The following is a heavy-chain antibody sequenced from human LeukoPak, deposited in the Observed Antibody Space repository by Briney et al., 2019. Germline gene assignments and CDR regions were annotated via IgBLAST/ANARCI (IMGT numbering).Heavy chain of an antibody. V-gene: IGHV3-30*04. CDR3: AKGATGATPSC. CDR2: RSYDGNNK. D-gene: IGHD1-26*01. Sequence: GRSLRLSCAASGFTFGSYAMHWVRQAPGKGLEWVAVRSYDGNNKYYADSVKGRFTISRDNSKNTLYLQMNSLRAEDTAVYYCAKGATGATPSCWGQGTLVTVSS. J-gene: IGHJ4*02. CDR1: GFTFGSYA.